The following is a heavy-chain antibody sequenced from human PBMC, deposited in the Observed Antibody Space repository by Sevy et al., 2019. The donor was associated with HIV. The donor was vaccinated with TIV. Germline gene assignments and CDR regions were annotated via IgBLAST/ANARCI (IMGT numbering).Heavy chain of an antibody. CDR2: ISNYNSNK. V-gene: IGHV1-18*01. CDR3: ARGLSIVPTTEVCFDP. J-gene: IGHJ5*02. Sequence: ASVKVSCKASGYTYTSYGITWVRQAPGRGLEWMGWISNYNSNKKTAQKFQDRVTLTTDTSTSTAYMGRRNRRNDDTAVYYCARGLSIVPTTEVCFDPWGQGTLVTVSS. CDR1: GYTYTSYG. D-gene: IGHD5-12*01.